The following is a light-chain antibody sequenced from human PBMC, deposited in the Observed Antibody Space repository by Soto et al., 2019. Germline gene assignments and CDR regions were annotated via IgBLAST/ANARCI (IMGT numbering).Light chain of an antibody. V-gene: IGKV3-20*01. CDR1: QRVSNNY. CDR2: GSS. CDR3: QQYGSSPPYT. J-gene: IGKJ2*01. Sequence: EVVLTQSPGTLSLSPGERATLSCRASQRVSNNYFAWYQQKPGQAPRLLIFGSSDRATGIPDRFSGSGSGTDFTLTISRLEPEDFAVYYCQQYGSSPPYTFGQGTKLEI.